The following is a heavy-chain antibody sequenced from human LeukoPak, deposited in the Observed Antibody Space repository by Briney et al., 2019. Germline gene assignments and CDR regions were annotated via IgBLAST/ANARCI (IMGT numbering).Heavy chain of an antibody. Sequence: GGALRLSCAASGFTFSSYAMSWVRQAPGKGLEWVSAIRDSGSSTHYADSVKGRFTTSRDNSKNTLFLQMNSLRAEDTAVYYCARDVGEASLDYWGQGTLVTVSS. J-gene: IGHJ4*02. CDR2: IRDSGSST. D-gene: IGHD3-10*01. V-gene: IGHV3-23*01. CDR3: ARDVGEASLDY. CDR1: GFTFSSYA.